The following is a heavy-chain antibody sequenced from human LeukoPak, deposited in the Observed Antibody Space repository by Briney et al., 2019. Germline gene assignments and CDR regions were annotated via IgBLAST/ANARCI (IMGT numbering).Heavy chain of an antibody. V-gene: IGHV3-53*01. J-gene: IGHJ3*02. CDR1: GFTFSDYY. Sequence: GGSLRLSCAASGFTFSDYYMSWVRQAPGKGLEWVSLIYSGGDKYYSDSAKGRFTISRDNSKNTVYLQMNSLRAEDTALYYCTRESSGVEDFALDIWGQGTMVTVSS. CDR2: IYSGGDK. CDR3: TRESSGVEDFALDI. D-gene: IGHD5-24*01.